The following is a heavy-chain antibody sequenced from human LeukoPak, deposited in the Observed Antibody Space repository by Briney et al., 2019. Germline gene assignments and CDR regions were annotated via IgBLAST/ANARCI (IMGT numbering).Heavy chain of an antibody. D-gene: IGHD3-10*01. CDR1: GFTFSSYA. V-gene: IGHV3-30*04. J-gene: IGHJ4*02. Sequence: GGSLRLSCAASGFTFSSYAMHWVRQAPGKGLEWVAVISYDGSNKYYADSVKGRFTISRDNSKNTLYLQMNSLRAEDTAVYYCARGDYHGSGSYPHYFDYWGQGTLVTVSS. CDR3: ARGDYHGSGSYPHYFDY. CDR2: ISYDGSNK.